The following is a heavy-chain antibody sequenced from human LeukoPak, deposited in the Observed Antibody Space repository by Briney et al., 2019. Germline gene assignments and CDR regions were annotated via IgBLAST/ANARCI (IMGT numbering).Heavy chain of an antibody. D-gene: IGHD6-19*01. CDR3: AIAVAGNFDY. Sequence: SETLSLTCTASGGSISSYYWSWIRQPPGKGLEWIGYIYYSGSTNYNPSLKSRVTISVDTSKNQFSLKLSSVTAADTAVYYCAIAVAGNFDYWGQGTLVTVSS. J-gene: IGHJ4*02. V-gene: IGHV4-59*01. CDR1: GGSISSYY. CDR2: IYYSGST.